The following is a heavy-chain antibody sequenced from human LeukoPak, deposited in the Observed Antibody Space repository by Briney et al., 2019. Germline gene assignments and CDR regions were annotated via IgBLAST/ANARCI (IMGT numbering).Heavy chain of an antibody. CDR1: GFTFSTYS. V-gene: IGHV3-21*06. J-gene: IGHJ6*03. CDR2: ISSNGRYI. D-gene: IGHD6-25*01. Sequence: PGGSLRLSCVASGFTFSTYSMSWVRQAPGKGLEWVSSISSNGRYIYYADSLKGRSTISRDNATNSVYLQLNRQRDDDTAVYYCARDTRAASRQDYMDVCGKGTTVIVSS. CDR3: ARDTRAASRQDYMDV.